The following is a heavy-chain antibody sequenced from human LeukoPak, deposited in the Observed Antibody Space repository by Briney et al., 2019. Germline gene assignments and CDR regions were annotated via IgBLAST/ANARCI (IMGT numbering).Heavy chain of an antibody. CDR1: GYTFTNYW. CDR3: ARRVDSGFSFDF. V-gene: IGHV5-51*01. CDR2: IYAGDSDT. Sequence: GESLKISCKGSGYTFTNYWIAWVRQMPGRGLEWMGIIYAGDSDTRYSPSFQGQVTISADRSISTAYLQWSSLKASDTAMYYCARRVDSGFSFDFWGQGTLVTVSS. D-gene: IGHD3-22*01. J-gene: IGHJ4*02.